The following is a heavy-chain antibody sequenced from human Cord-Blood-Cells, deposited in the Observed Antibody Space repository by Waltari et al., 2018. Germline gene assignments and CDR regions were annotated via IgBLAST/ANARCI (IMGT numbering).Heavy chain of an antibody. CDR2: IYYSGST. CDR1: GGSISSYY. Sequence: QVQLQESGPGLVKPSETLSLTCTVPGGSISSYYWSWIRQPPGKGLEWIGYIYYSGSTNYNPSLKSRVTISVDTSKNQFSLKLSSVTTADTAVYYCARGSIAADLFDYWGQGTLVTVSS. V-gene: IGHV4-59*01. J-gene: IGHJ4*02. CDR3: ARGSIAADLFDY. D-gene: IGHD6-13*01.